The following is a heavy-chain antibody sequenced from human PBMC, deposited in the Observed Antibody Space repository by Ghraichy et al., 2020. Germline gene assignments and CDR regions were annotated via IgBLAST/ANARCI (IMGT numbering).Heavy chain of an antibody. J-gene: IGHJ4*02. CDR1: GFTFDDYA. Sequence: ALRLSCAASGFTFDDYAMHWVRQAPGKGLEWVSGISWNSGSIGYADSVKGRFTISRDNAKNSLYLQMNSLRAEDTALYYCAKATYDFWSGYFDYWGQGTLVTVSS. CDR3: AKATYDFWSGYFDY. V-gene: IGHV3-9*01. D-gene: IGHD3-3*01. CDR2: ISWNSGSI.